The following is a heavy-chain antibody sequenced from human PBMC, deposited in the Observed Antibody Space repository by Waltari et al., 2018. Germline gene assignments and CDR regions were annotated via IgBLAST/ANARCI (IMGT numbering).Heavy chain of an antibody. V-gene: IGHV3-23*01. CDR3: AKDQAEWLVLDGYFDS. D-gene: IGHD6-19*01. CDR1: GFNFSNYA. CDR2: RRGTGDYT. J-gene: IGHJ4*02. Sequence: EVQLLESGGDLEQPGGSLRISCVGSGFNFSNYAMNWVRQAPGKGLGGVSTRRGTGDYTYYADAVKGRFTISRDNSKNTVFLHMNNLRVEDTAIYFCAKDQAEWLVLDGYFDSWGQGTPVTVSS.